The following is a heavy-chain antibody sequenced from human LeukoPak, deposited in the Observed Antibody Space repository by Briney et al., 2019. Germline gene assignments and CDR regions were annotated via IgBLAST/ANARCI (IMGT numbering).Heavy chain of an antibody. CDR2: IRQDGSEK. D-gene: IGHD5-24*01. CDR3: ARRYGYNYPPLDY. J-gene: IGHJ4*02. Sequence: GGSLRLSCAASGFSFSGFWMSWVRQAPGKGLEWVANIRQDGSEKNYVDSVNGRFSISRDNAKNSLYLQMNSLRAEDTAVYFCARRYGYNYPPLDYWGQGTLVTVSS. CDR1: GFSFSGFW. V-gene: IGHV3-7*01.